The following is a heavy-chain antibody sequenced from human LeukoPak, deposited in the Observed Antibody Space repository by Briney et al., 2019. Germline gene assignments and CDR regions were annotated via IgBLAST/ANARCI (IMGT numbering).Heavy chain of an antibody. CDR3: WGSKNRDNYYYYLEV. Sequence: SETLSLTCTVSGGSIRSYYWNWIRQPASKRLEWIGRVYTIGTNYHPSLKSRVTMSIDTSNKQISLKLSAVTAADTAVCVCWGSKNRDNYYYYLEVWGKGSTVTVSS. V-gene: IGHV4-4*07. CDR1: GGSIRSYY. J-gene: IGHJ6*03. D-gene: IGHD3-16*01. CDR2: VYTIGT.